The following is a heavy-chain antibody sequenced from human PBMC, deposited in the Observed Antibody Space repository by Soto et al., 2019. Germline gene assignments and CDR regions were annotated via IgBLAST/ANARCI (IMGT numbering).Heavy chain of an antibody. D-gene: IGHD1-26*01. Sequence: PSETLSLTCTVSGGSVSSGSYYWSWIRQPPGKGLEWIGYIYYSGSTNYNPSLKSRVTISVDTSKNQFSLKLSSVTAADTAVYYCARARGGSYLLWAYDYWGQGTLVTVSS. CDR3: ARARGGSYLLWAYDY. CDR1: GGSVSSGSYY. V-gene: IGHV4-61*01. J-gene: IGHJ4*02. CDR2: IYYSGST.